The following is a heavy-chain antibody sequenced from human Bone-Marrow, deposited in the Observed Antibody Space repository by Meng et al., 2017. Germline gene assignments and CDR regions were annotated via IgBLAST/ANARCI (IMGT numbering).Heavy chain of an antibody. D-gene: IGHD3-16*01. V-gene: IGHV6-1*01. Sequence: SCAISGDSVSSNSAAWNWIRQSPSRGLEWLGRTYYRSKWYNEYAVAVKSRITVSADTSKNQFSLQLSSVTPEDTALYHCGRDLGFFDNWGQGTLVTVSS. CDR2: TYYRSKWYN. J-gene: IGHJ4*02. CDR1: GDSVSSNSAA. CDR3: GRDLGFFDN.